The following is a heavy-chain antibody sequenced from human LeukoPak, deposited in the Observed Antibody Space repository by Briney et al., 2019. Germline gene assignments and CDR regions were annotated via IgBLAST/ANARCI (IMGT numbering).Heavy chain of an antibody. CDR1: DGSMSNYV. Sequence: SETLSLTCTVSDGSMSNYVWSWIRQPPGKGLEWIGEINHSGSTNYNPSLKSRVTISVDTSKNQFSLKLSSVTAADTAVYYCARGFSRAFRGFDYWGQGTLVTVSS. D-gene: IGHD3-16*01. CDR3: ARGFSRAFRGFDY. CDR2: INHSGST. V-gene: IGHV4-34*01. J-gene: IGHJ4*02.